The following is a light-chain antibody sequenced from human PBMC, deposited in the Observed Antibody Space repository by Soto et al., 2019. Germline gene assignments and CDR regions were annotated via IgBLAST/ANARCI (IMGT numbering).Light chain of an antibody. CDR2: EVN. CDR1: SSDVGGYNY. V-gene: IGLV2-8*01. J-gene: IGLJ2*01. Sequence: QAVVTQPPSASGSPGQSVTISCTGTSSDVGGYNYVSWYQQHPGKAPKFVIYEVNKRPSGVPDRFSGSKSGNTASLTVSGLQAEDEADYYCISHAGSSTLFGGGTKVTVL. CDR3: ISHAGSSTL.